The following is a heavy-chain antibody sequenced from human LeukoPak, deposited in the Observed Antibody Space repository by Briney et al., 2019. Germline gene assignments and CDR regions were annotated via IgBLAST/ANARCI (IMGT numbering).Heavy chain of an antibody. J-gene: IGHJ4*02. D-gene: IGHD3-10*01. V-gene: IGHV3-23*01. Sequence: GGSLRLSCAASGFTFSSYAMSWVRQAPGKGLEWVSAISGSGGSTYYADSVKGRFTISRDNSKNTLYLQMNSLRAEDTAVYYCAKDRDPQITMVRGAPGPYGYWGQGTLVTVSS. CDR2: ISGSGGST. CDR1: GFTFSSYA. CDR3: AKDRDPQITMVRGAPGPYGY.